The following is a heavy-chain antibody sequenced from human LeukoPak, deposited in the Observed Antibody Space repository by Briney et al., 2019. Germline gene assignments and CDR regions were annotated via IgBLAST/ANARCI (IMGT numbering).Heavy chain of an antibody. CDR3: ARDIGSTRHYYYGMDV. CDR2: ISAYNGNT. J-gene: IGHJ6*02. CDR1: GYTFTSYG. Sequence: GASVKVSCKASGYTFTSYGISWVRQAPGQGLEWMGWISAYNGNTNYAQKLQGRVTMTTDTSTSTAYMELRSLRSDDTAVYYCARDIGSTRHYYYGMDVWGQGATVTVSS. D-gene: IGHD2-2*01. V-gene: IGHV1-18*01.